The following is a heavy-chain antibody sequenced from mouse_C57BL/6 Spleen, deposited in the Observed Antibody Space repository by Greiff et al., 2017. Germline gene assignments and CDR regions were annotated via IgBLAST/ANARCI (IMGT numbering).Heavy chain of an antibody. J-gene: IGHJ2*01. D-gene: IGHD1-1*01. CDR3: ARGYYGSSHHYFDY. CDR1: GYAFTNYL. Sequence: VQLQQSGAELVRPGTSVKVSCKASGYAFTNYLIEWVKQRPGQGLEWIGVINPGSGGTNYNEKFKGKATLTADKSSSTAYMQLSSLTSEDSAVYFCARGYYGSSHHYFDYWGQGTTLTVSS. V-gene: IGHV1-54*01. CDR2: INPGSGGT.